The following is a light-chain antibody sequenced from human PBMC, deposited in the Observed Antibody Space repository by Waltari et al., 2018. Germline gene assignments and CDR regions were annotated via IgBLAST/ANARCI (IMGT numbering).Light chain of an antibody. J-gene: IGKJ2*01. V-gene: IGKV3-15*01. CDR2: DAS. Sequence: EIVMTQSPATLSVSPGERVTLSCRASQTVSSNLAWYQQKRGQAPGLLMSDASTRATGIPARFSGSGSGTEFTLTISSLQSEDFAVYYCQQYNNWPYTFGKGTKLEIK. CDR1: QTVSSN. CDR3: QQYNNWPYT.